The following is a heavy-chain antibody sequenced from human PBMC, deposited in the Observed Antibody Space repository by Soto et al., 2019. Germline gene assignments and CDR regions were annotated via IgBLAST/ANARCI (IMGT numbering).Heavy chain of an antibody. Sequence: QITLTESGPPLVKPTQTLTLTCTFSGFSFSTSAVGVGWIRQPPGKALEWLALIYWDDDKRYSPFLKSRLTITKDTATNQVVLTMTNMDPVDTGTYYCAHVYWAASGTRYYFDYWGQGTLVTVSS. CDR3: AHVYWAASGTRYYFDY. CDR1: GFSFSTSAVG. V-gene: IGHV2-5*02. CDR2: IYWDDDK. D-gene: IGHD6-13*01. J-gene: IGHJ4*02.